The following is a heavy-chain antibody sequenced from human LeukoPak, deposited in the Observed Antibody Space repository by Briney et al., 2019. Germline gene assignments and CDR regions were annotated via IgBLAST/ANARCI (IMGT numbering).Heavy chain of an antibody. CDR2: IRSKANSYAT. D-gene: IGHD2-2*01. V-gene: IGHV3-73*01. Sequence: GGSLRLSCAASGFTFSGSAMHWVRQASGKGLEWVGRIRSKANSYATAYAASVKGRFTISRDDSKNTAYLQMNSLKTEDTAVYYCTRHAIENPLLYYYYGMDVWGQGTTVTVSS. CDR1: GFTFSGSA. CDR3: TRHAIENPLLYYYYGMDV. J-gene: IGHJ6*02.